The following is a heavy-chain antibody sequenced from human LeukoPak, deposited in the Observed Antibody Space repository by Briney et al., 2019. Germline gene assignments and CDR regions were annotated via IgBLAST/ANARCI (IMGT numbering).Heavy chain of an antibody. CDR2: ISWNSGST. CDR1: GFTFDDYA. Sequence: GRSLRLSCAASGFTFDDYAMHWVRQAPGKGLEWVSGISWNSGSTGYVDSVKGRFTISRDNAKNSLYLQMNSLRAEDTALYYCAKDWSAIAAAGTGYFQHWGQGTLVTVSS. J-gene: IGHJ1*01. D-gene: IGHD6-13*01. CDR3: AKDWSAIAAAGTGYFQH. V-gene: IGHV3-9*01.